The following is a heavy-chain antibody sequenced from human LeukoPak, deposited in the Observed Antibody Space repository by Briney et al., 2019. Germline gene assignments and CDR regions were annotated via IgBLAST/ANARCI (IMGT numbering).Heavy chain of an antibody. CDR2: IYGGDSDT. J-gene: IGHJ4*02. CDR1: GYSFTNYW. D-gene: IGHD5-18*01. V-gene: IGHV5-51*01. Sequence: NAGESLKISCKASGYSFTNYWIGWVRQMPGKGLEWMGIIYGGDSDTTYSPSFQGQVTISADKSISIAYLQWSSLKASDTAMYYCASHSYGEQYYFDYWGQGTLVTVSS. CDR3: ASHSYGEQYYFDY.